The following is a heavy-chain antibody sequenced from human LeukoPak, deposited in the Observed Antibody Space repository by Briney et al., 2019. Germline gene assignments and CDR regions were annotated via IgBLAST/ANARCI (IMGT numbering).Heavy chain of an antibody. Sequence: ASVKVSCKASGYTFTGYYMHWVRQAPGQGLEWMGWINPNSGGTNYAQKFQGRVTMTRDTSISTAYMELSRLRSDDTAVYYCARDIYDSSGYYYYFDYWGQGTPVTVSS. CDR1: GYTFTGYY. CDR3: ARDIYDSSGYYYYFDY. V-gene: IGHV1-2*02. D-gene: IGHD3-22*01. CDR2: INPNSGGT. J-gene: IGHJ4*02.